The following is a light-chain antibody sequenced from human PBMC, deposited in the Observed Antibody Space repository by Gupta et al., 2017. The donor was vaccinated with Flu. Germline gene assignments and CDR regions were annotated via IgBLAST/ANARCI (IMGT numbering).Light chain of an antibody. J-gene: IGLJ3*02. V-gene: IGLV1-51*02. CDR1: SPNMENNY. CDR3: GTWDSSLSAWV. CDR2: ENN. Sequence: TITISCSGSSPNMENNYVSRYQQFPGTAPELIIYENNKQPSGIPDRFPGSKSDTSATLGITGLQTGDEANYYCGTWDSSLSAWVFGGGTKLTVL.